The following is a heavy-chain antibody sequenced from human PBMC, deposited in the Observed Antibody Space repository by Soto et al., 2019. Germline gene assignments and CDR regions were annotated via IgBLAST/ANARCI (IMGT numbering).Heavy chain of an antibody. Sequence: QVQLQESGPGLVKPSQSLSLTCTVSGGSISSGDHYWSWIRQPPGKGMEWVGYISYSGSTYYNPPLQSRLTMSLDTSKNQFSLNLSSVTAADTAVYYCARVVVVAATGGWFDPWCQGTLVTVSS. CDR3: ARVVVVAATGGWFDP. CDR1: GGSISSGDHY. D-gene: IGHD2-15*01. CDR2: ISYSGST. J-gene: IGHJ5*02. V-gene: IGHV4-30-4*01.